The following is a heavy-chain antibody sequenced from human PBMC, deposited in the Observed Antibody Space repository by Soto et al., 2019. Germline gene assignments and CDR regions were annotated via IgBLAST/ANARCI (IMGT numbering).Heavy chain of an antibody. CDR1: GFTFSSYG. J-gene: IGHJ4*02. CDR3: AKDPGLYGSGSYHFDY. Sequence: VQLVESGGGVVQPGRSLRLSCAASGFTFSSYGMHWVRQAPGKGLEWVAVISYDGSNKYYADSVKGRFTISRDNSKNTLYLQMNSLRAEDTAVYYCAKDPGLYGSGSYHFDYWGQGTLVTVSS. D-gene: IGHD3-10*01. CDR2: ISYDGSNK. V-gene: IGHV3-30*18.